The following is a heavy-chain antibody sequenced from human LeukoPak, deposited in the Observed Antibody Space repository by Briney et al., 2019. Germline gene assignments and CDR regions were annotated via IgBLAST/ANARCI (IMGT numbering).Heavy chain of an antibody. CDR1: GFTFSSYG. Sequence: GGSLRLSCAASGFTFSSYGMHWVRQAPGKGLEWVAVISYDGSNKYYADSVKGRFTISGDNSKNTLYLQMNSLRAEDTAVYYCANGGWGNWGQGTLVTVSS. CDR2: ISYDGSNK. CDR3: ANGGWGN. D-gene: IGHD2-15*01. J-gene: IGHJ4*02. V-gene: IGHV3-30*18.